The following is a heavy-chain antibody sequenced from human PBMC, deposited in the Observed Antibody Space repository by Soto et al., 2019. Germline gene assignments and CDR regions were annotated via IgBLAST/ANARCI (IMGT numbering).Heavy chain of an antibody. Sequence: QVQLQQWGAGLLKPSETLSLTCAVYGGSFSGYYWSWIRQLPGKGLEWIGEINHSGSTNYNPSLKSRVTISVDTSKNQFSLKLSSVTAADTALYYCARVAPGGAAVQYWGQGTLVTVSS. CDR2: INHSGST. CDR1: GGSFSGYY. CDR3: ARVAPGGAAVQY. D-gene: IGHD3-16*01. V-gene: IGHV4-34*01. J-gene: IGHJ4*02.